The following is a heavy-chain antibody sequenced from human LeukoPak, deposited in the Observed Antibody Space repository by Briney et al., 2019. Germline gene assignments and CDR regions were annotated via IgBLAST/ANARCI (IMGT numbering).Heavy chain of an antibody. CDR2: MHYSGST. V-gene: IGHV4-59*01. J-gene: IGHJ4*02. CDR1: GGSISSYY. Sequence: SETLSLTCTVSGGSISSYYWSWIRQPPGKGLEWIGFMHYSGSTSHNPSLKSRVTISVDTSKNQLSLKLSSVTAADTAVYYCARVAAAGTGPDYWGQGTLVTVSS. CDR3: ARVAAAGTGPDY. D-gene: IGHD6-13*01.